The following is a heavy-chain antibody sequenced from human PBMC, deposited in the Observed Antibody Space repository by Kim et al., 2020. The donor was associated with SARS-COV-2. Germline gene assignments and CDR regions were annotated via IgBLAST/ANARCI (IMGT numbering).Heavy chain of an antibody. CDR2: T. J-gene: IGHJ4*02. Sequence: TYDTPSLTRRVTISVDTSKNQFSLELSSVTAADTAVYYCARLGSSWFFDYWGQGTLVTVSS. CDR3: ARLGSSWFFDY. D-gene: IGHD6-13*01. V-gene: IGHV4-39*01.